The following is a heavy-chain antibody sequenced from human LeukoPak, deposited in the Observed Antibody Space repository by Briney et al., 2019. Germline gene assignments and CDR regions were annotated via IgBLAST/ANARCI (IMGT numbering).Heavy chain of an antibody. CDR2: IRYDGSNK. CDR1: GFTFSSYG. Sequence: GGSPRLSCAASGFTFSSYGMHWVRQAPGKGLEWVAFIRYDGSNKYYADSVKGRFTISRDNSKNTLYLQMNSLRAEDTAVYYCAKDKATVVTPSFDYWDQGTLVTVSS. CDR3: AKDKATVVTPSFDY. J-gene: IGHJ4*02. V-gene: IGHV3-30*02. D-gene: IGHD4-23*01.